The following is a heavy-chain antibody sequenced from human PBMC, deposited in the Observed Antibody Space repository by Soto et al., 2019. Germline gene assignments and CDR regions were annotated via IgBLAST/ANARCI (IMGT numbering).Heavy chain of an antibody. CDR3: SRLMGTSFYF. J-gene: IGHJ4*02. V-gene: IGHV3-72*01. CDR2: ARNKAHSYTT. D-gene: IGHD2-8*01. Sequence: EVQLVESGGGLVRPGGSLRLSCAASGFTFSDHHMDWVRQAPGKGLEWVGRARNKAHSYTTAYAASVKGRFTISRDDSKNSPALQINSPKTEDTAVDFCSRLMGTSFYFWGQGTLVTVSS. CDR1: GFTFSDHH.